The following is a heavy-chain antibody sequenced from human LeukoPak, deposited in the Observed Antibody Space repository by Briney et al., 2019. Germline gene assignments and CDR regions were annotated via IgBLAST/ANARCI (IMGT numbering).Heavy chain of an antibody. CDR3: ARVAGDGYNQGEVDY. CDR1: GGTFSSYA. V-gene: IGHV1-69*06. CDR2: IIPIFGTA. Sequence: SVKVSCKASGGTFSSYAISWVRQAPGQGLEWMGGIIPIFGTANYAQEFQGRVTITADKSTSTAYMELSSLRSEDTAVYYCARVAGDGYNQGEVDYWGQGTLVTVSS. D-gene: IGHD5-24*01. J-gene: IGHJ4*02.